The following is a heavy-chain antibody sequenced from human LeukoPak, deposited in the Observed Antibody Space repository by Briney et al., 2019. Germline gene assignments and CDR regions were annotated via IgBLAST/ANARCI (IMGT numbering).Heavy chain of an antibody. Sequence: SETLSLTCTVSGGSISSSSYYWGWIRQPPGKGLEWIGSIYYSGSTYYNPSLKSRVTISVDTSKNQFTLRLRSVTAADTAVYYCVIVVAPSTGNWFDPWGQGTLVTVSS. CDR2: IYYSGST. D-gene: IGHD2-15*01. J-gene: IGHJ5*02. CDR1: GGSISSSSYY. CDR3: VIVVAPSTGNWFDP. V-gene: IGHV4-39*01.